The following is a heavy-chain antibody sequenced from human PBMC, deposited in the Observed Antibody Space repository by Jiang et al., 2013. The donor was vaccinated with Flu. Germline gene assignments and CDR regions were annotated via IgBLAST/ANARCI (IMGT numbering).Heavy chain of an antibody. Sequence: SGSGGRHILRRLREGRFTISRDNSKNTLYLQMNSLRAEDTAVYYCAREAQGYCSGGSCYANAFDIWGQGTMVTVSS. CDR2: SGSGGRH. CDR3: AREAQGYCSGGSCYANAFDI. V-gene: IGHV3-23*01. D-gene: IGHD2-15*01. J-gene: IGHJ3*02.